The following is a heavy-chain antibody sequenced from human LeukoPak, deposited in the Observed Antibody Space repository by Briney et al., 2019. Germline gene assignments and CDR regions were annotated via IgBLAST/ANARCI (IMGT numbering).Heavy chain of an antibody. J-gene: IGHJ3*02. Sequence: GGSLRLSCVASGLTFNNQDMHWVRQSAGKGLEWVSAIGVDDDTYYSASVKGRFTISRENARNSLYLQMNSLRAEDTAVYYCARERTRGCNGDIRLDGFDIWGRGTKVTVSS. CDR3: ARERTRGCNGDIRLDGFDI. D-gene: IGHD2-21*01. CDR1: GLTFNNQD. CDR2: IGVDDDT. V-gene: IGHV3-13*01.